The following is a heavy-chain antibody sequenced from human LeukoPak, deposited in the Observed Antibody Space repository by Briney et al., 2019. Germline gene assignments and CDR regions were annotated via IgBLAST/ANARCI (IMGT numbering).Heavy chain of an antibody. Sequence: GGSLRLSCAAHGFTFSDYYLSWIRQAPGKGLEWVSYISSSSSHTNYADSVKGRFTISRDNAKNSLYLQMNSLRAEDTAVYYCARWINHYFDYWGQGTLVTVSS. V-gene: IGHV3-11*06. CDR3: ARWINHYFDY. CDR1: GFTFSDYY. D-gene: IGHD2-2*03. CDR2: ISSSSSHT. J-gene: IGHJ4*02.